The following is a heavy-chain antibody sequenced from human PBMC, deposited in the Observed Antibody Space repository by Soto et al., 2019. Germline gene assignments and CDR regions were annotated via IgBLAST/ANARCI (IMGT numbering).Heavy chain of an antibody. V-gene: IGHV3-23*01. CDR1: GFTFSSYA. J-gene: IGHJ6*03. CDR2: ISGSGGGS. CDR3: ARGLSGTSCYGGSCYYYYMDV. Sequence: GGSLRLSCAASGFTFSSYAMSWVRQAPGKGLEWVSAISGSGGGSYYADSVKGRFTISRDNSKNTLYVQMNSLRAEDTAVYYCARGLSGTSCYGGSCYYYYMDVWGKGTTVTVSS. D-gene: IGHD2-2*01.